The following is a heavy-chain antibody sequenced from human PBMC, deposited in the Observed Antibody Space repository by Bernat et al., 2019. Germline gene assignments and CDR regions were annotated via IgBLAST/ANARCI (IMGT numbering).Heavy chain of an antibody. Sequence: QVQLVQSGAEVKKPGSSVKVSCKASGGTFSSYAISWVRQAPGQGLEWMGRIIPILGIANYAQKFQGRVTITADKSTSTAYMELSSLRSEDTAVYHCAREVNVDTAMADYGSGSYYSPYYYYGMDVWGQGTTVTVSS. V-gene: IGHV1-69*04. J-gene: IGHJ6*02. D-gene: IGHD3-10*01. CDR2: IIPILGIA. CDR3: AREVNVDTAMADYGSGSYYSPYYYYGMDV. CDR1: GGTFSSYA.